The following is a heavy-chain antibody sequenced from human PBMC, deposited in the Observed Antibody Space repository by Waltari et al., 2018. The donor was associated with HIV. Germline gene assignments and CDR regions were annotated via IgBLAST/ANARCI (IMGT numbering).Heavy chain of an antibody. CDR3: ARDWDVTTACMDV. V-gene: IGHV4-39*07. CDR1: GASMRSSSYF. D-gene: IGHD1-26*01. Sequence: QVKLQESGPGLVKPSETLSLTCVVSGASMRSSSYFWGWIRQAPGKGLEWIGSMFYTGSSCYNPSLKSRVNISIDTLNNQFSLKMTSVTAADTAVYYCARDWDVTTACMDVWGQGTTVTVSS. J-gene: IGHJ6*02. CDR2: MFYTGSS.